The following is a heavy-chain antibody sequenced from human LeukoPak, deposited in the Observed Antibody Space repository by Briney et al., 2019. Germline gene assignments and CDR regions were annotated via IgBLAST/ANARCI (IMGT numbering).Heavy chain of an antibody. CDR1: GYRFTTYW. Sequence: GESLQISCKGSGYRFTTYWIGWVRQLPGKGLEWMGIIYPGDSDTRYSPSFQGQVTISADKSINTAYLQWSSLKASDTAMYYCARIEGGSYPCNYWGQGTLVTVSS. V-gene: IGHV5-51*01. CDR3: ARIEGGSYPCNY. J-gene: IGHJ4*02. D-gene: IGHD1-26*01. CDR2: IYPGDSDT.